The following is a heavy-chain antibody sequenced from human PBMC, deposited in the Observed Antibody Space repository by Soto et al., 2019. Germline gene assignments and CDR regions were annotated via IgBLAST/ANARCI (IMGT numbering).Heavy chain of an antibody. CDR3: ARDLWGYCGTDCYPLDV. Sequence: SETLSLTCTVPGGSISGYYWSWIRQPPGKGLEWIGYTYNTGSTVYNPSFKSRVTISVDTSKNQFSLKLNSVTAADTAVYYCARDLWGYCGTDCYPLDVWGQGTTVTVSS. CDR2: TYNTGST. V-gene: IGHV4-59*01. J-gene: IGHJ6*02. CDR1: GGSISGYY. D-gene: IGHD2-21*02.